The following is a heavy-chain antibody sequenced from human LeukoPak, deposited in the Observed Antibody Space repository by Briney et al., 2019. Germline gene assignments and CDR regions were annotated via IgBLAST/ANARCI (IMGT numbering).Heavy chain of an antibody. V-gene: IGHV3-30*03. CDR1: GFTFSSYG. Sequence: PGRSLRLSCAASGFTFSSYGMHWVRQAPGKGLEWVAVISYDGSNKYYADSVKGRFTISRDNSKNTLYLQMNSLRAEDTAVYYCATVRYSSGWYDFDYWGQGTLVTVSS. D-gene: IGHD6-19*01. CDR2: ISYDGSNK. CDR3: ATVRYSSGWYDFDY. J-gene: IGHJ4*02.